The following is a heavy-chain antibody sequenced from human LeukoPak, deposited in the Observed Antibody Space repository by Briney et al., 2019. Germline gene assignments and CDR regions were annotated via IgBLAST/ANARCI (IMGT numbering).Heavy chain of an antibody. J-gene: IGHJ3*02. CDR2: IKQDGSEK. Sequence: QAGGSLRLSCAASGFTFSSYWMSWVRQAPGKGLEWVANIKQDGSEKYYVDSVKGRFTISRDNAKNSLYLQMNSLRAEDTAVYYCARDGPGVGATTYDAFDIWGQGTMVTVSS. CDR3: ARDGPGVGATTYDAFDI. V-gene: IGHV3-7*01. CDR1: GFTFSSYW. D-gene: IGHD1-26*01.